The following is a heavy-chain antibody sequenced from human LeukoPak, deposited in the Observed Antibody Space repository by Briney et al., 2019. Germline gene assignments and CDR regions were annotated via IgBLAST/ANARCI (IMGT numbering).Heavy chain of an antibody. V-gene: IGHV3-48*01. Sequence: GGSLRLSCAASGFTFSSYSMKWVRQAPGKGLEWVSYISSSSSTIYYADSVKGRFTISRDNSKNTLYLQMNSLRAEDTAVYYCAKDSRVQAGSTPHGDYDFDYWGQGTLVTVSS. J-gene: IGHJ4*02. D-gene: IGHD4-17*01. CDR2: ISSSSSTI. CDR1: GFTFSSYS. CDR3: AKDSRVQAGSTPHGDYDFDY.